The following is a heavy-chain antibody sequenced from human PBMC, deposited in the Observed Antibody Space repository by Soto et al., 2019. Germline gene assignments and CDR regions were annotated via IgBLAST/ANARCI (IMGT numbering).Heavy chain of an antibody. V-gene: IGHV3-48*03. D-gene: IGHD3-22*01. Sequence: PGGSLRLSCAASGFTFGHYEMMWVRHVPGRGLEWVAYISSCGDTTHYAGSVGGRFTISRDNAKNSLHLQMTSLRAEDTGVYFCTRGESYYYDSRAPRGWMYWGQGTLVTVSS. CDR2: ISSCGDTT. J-gene: IGHJ4*02. CDR1: GFTFGHYE. CDR3: TRGESYYYDSRAPRGWMY.